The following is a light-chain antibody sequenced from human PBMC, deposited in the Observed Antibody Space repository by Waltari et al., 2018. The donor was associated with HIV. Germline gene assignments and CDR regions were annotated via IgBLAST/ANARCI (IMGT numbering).Light chain of an antibody. CDR1: QGISSY. Sequence: AIRMTQSPSSFSASTGDRVTITCRACQGISSYLAWYQQKPGKAPKLLIYAASTLQSGVPSRFSGSGSGTDFTLTISCLQSEDFATYYCQQYYSYPITFGPGTKVDIK. V-gene: IGKV1-8*01. J-gene: IGKJ3*01. CDR3: QQYYSYPIT. CDR2: AAS.